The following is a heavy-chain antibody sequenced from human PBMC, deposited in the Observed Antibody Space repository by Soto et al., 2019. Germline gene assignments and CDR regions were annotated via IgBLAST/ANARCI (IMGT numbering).Heavy chain of an antibody. D-gene: IGHD3-3*01. J-gene: IGHJ4*02. CDR3: AKDSGVAPHFDY. CDR2: ISYDGSNK. CDR1: GFTFSSYG. V-gene: IGHV3-30*18. Sequence: GGSLRLSCAASGFTFSSYGMHWVRQAPGKGLEWVAVISYDGSNKYYADSVKGRFTISRDNSKNTLYLQMNSLRAEDTAVYYCAKDSGVAPHFDYWGEGTLVTVS.